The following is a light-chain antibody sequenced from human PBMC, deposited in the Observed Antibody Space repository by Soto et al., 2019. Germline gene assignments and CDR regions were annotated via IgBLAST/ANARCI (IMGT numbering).Light chain of an antibody. V-gene: IGLV1-47*01. CDR1: SSNIGSNY. J-gene: IGLJ3*02. CDR3: AAWDDSLSGPG. CDR2: RNN. Sequence: QAVVTQPPSASGTPEQRVTISCSGSSSNIGSNYVYWYQQLPGTAPKLLIYRNNQRPSGVPDRFSGSKSGTSASLAISGLRSEDEADYYCAAWDDSLSGPGFGGGTKVTVL.